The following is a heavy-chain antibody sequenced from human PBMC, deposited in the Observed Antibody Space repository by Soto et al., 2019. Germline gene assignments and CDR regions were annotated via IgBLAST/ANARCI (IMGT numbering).Heavy chain of an antibody. Sequence: SATLSLTCTGSGGSMNDYYWSWIRQPAGKGLEWIGRIFTSGNTNYNPSLRSRLTMSVDTSTNQVSLRLTSVTAADTAVYYCASGRLVSRYYGLDVWGQGTTVTVSS. J-gene: IGHJ6*02. CDR3: ASGRLVSRYYGLDV. V-gene: IGHV4-4*07. CDR2: IFTSGNT. D-gene: IGHD6-6*01. CDR1: GGSMNDYY.